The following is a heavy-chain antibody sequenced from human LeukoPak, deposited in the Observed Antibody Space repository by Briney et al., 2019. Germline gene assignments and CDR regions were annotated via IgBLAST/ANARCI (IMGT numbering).Heavy chain of an antibody. J-gene: IGHJ4*02. CDR2: IDSRGST. CDR1: GGSICSGTNF. Sequence: PSQTLSLTCTVPGGSICSGTNFWTWIRQPAGKGLEWIGRIDSRGSTYYNPSLRSRVTISLDTSKNQFSLKLSSVTAADTAVYYCARGNGGNSEFDYWGQGTLVTVSS. V-gene: IGHV4-61*02. D-gene: IGHD4-23*01. CDR3: ARGNGGNSEFDY.